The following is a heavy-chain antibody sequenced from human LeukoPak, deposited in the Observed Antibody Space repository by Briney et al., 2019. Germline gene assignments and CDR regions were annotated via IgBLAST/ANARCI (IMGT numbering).Heavy chain of an antibody. CDR3: AKDMVSSWYEHNYFDP. V-gene: IGHV3-9*01. CDR1: GFTFDDYA. Sequence: GGSLRLSCAASGFTFDDYAMPWVRQAPGKGLEWVSSISWNSGSIRYGDSVKGRFTISRDNAKNSLYLQMNSLRAEDTAFYYCAKDMVSSWYEHNYFDPWGQGTLVTVSS. CDR2: ISWNSGSI. J-gene: IGHJ5*02. D-gene: IGHD6-13*01.